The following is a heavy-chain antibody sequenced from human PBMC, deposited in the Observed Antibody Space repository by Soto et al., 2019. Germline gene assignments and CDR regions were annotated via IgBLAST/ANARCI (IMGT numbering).Heavy chain of an antibody. CDR2: ISSSSSTI. D-gene: IGHD3-22*01. Sequence: GGSLRLSCAASGFTFSSYSMNWARQAPGKGLEWVSYISSSSSTIYYADSVKGRFTISRDNAKNSLYLQMNSLRAEDTAVYYCARDYYKYYDSSGYYRSPAYWGQGTLVTVSS. J-gene: IGHJ4*02. V-gene: IGHV3-48*01. CDR1: GFTFSSYS. CDR3: ARDYYKYYDSSGYYRSPAY.